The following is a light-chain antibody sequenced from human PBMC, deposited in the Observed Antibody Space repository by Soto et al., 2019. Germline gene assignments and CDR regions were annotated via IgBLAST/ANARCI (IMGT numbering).Light chain of an antibody. CDR1: QSFRGL. V-gene: IGKV3-11*01. J-gene: IGKJ5*01. Sequence: EVVLTQSPVTLSLSPGERATLSCRASQSFRGLLAWYQQKPAQAPRLLIYDAYNRATGIPPRFSGSGSGTGFTLTIRSLEPEDSAVYYCQQRHMWPITVGQGTRLEIK. CDR2: DAY. CDR3: QQRHMWPIT.